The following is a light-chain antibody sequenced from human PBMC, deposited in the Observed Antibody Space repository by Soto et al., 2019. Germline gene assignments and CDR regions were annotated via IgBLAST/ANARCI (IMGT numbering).Light chain of an antibody. J-gene: IGLJ7*01. CDR3: QVWDSSSDHAV. CDR1: NMGSKS. CDR2: YDS. V-gene: IGLV3-21*04. Sequence: SYELTQPHSVSVAPGQTARITCGGNNMGSKSVHWYQQKPGQAPVLVIYYDSDRPSGIPERFSGSNSGNTATLTISRVEAGDEADYYCQVWDSSSDHAVFGGGTQLTVL.